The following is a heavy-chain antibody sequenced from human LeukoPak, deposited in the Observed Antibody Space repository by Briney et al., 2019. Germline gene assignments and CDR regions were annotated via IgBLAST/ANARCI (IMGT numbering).Heavy chain of an antibody. Sequence: GRSLRLSCAASGFTFSSYAMHWVRQAPGKGLEWMAVISYDGSNKYYADSVKGRFTISRDNARNSLYLQMYSLRAEDTALYFCARVWCSGGSCWDAWGQGALVTVSS. CDR1: GFTFSSYA. J-gene: IGHJ5*02. V-gene: IGHV3-30-3*01. CDR2: ISYDGSNK. CDR3: ARVWCSGGSCWDA. D-gene: IGHD2-15*01.